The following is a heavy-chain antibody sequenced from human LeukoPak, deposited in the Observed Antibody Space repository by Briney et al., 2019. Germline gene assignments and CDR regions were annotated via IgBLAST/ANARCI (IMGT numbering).Heavy chain of an antibody. D-gene: IGHD6-6*01. V-gene: IGHV4-34*01. CDR1: GGSFSGYY. CDR2: INHSGST. J-gene: IGHJ6*03. Sequence: SETLSLTCAVYGGSFSGYYWSWIRQPPGKGLEWIGEINHSGSTNYNPSLKSRVTISVDTSKNQFSLKLSSVTAADTAVYYCAREMRELDYYYYYMDVWGKGTTATVSS. CDR3: AREMRELDYYYYYMDV.